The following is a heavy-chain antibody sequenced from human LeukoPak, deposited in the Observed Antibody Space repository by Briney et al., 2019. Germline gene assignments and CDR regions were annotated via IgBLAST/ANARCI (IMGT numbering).Heavy chain of an antibody. CDR3: ASHSSSWDEGGY. CDR1: GFTFRSHS. CDR2: ISSSSNYI. D-gene: IGHD6-13*01. Sequence: GGSLRLSYAASGFTFRSHSMNWVRQAPGKGLEWVSSISSSSNYIYYADSVKGRFTISRDNAKNSLYLQMNSLRAEDTAVYYCASHSSSWDEGGYWGQGTLVTVSS. J-gene: IGHJ4*02. V-gene: IGHV3-21*01.